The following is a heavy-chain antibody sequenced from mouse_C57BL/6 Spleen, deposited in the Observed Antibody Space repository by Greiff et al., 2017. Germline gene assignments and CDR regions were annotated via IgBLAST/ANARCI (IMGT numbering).Heavy chain of an antibody. CDR3: ARNRGGSSPYWYFDG. CDR2: IWSGGST. D-gene: IGHD1-1*01. V-gene: IGHV2-2*01. J-gene: IGHJ1*03. CDR1: GFSLTSYG. Sequence: QVQLQQSGPGLVQPSQSLSITCTVSGFSLTSYGVHWVRQSPGKGLEWLGVIWSGGSTDYNAAFISRLSISKDNSTSQVFFKMNSLQADDTAIYYCARNRGGSSPYWYFDGWGTGTTVTVSS.